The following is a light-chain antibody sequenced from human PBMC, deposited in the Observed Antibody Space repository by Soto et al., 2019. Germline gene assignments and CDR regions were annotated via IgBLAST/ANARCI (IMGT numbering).Light chain of an antibody. CDR2: GAS. J-gene: IGKJ4*01. CDR3: QQYNKWPPVT. CDR1: QTITRN. V-gene: IGKV3-15*01. Sequence: EIVMTQSPATLSLSPGERAALSCRASQTITRNLAWYQQKPGQAPRLLIYGASTRATGIPARFSGSGSGTEFTLTIRSLQSEDFAVYYCQQYNKWPPVTFGGGTKVDIK.